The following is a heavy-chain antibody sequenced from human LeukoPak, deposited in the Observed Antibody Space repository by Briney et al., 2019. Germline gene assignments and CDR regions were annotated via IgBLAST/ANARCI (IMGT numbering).Heavy chain of an antibody. Sequence: PSETLSLTCTVSGYSISSGYYWSWIRQPPGKGLEWIGEINHSGSTNYNPSLKSRVTISVDTSKNQFSLKLSSVTAADTAVYYCARAGYYYYYYYMDVWGKGTTVTVSS. V-gene: IGHV4-38-2*02. CDR3: ARAGYYYYYYYMDV. CDR2: INHSGST. CDR1: GYSISSGYY. J-gene: IGHJ6*03.